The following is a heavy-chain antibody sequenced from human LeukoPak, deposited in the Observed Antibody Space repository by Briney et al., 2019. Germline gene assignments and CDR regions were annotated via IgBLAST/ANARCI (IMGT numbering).Heavy chain of an antibody. CDR2: INHSGST. V-gene: IGHV4-34*01. CDR3: ARKGRQLWLYFDY. D-gene: IGHD5-18*01. Sequence: PSETLSLTCAVYGGSFSGYYWSWIRQPPGKGLEWIGEINHSGSTNYNPSLKSRVTISVDTSKNQFSLKLSSVTAADTAVYYCARKGRQLWLYFDYWGQGTLVTVSS. CDR1: GGSFSGYY. J-gene: IGHJ4*02.